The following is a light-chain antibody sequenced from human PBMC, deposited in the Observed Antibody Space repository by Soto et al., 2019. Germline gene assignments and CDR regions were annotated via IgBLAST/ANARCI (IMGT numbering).Light chain of an antibody. CDR3: KQSYSTPPT. CDR1: QSIRTS. CDR2: GGS. Sequence: DIQMTQSPSSLSASVGDRVTITCRASQSIRTSLNWYQQKPGQAHTLLIYGGSSLQSGAPSSVSGSGSGTDFTLNISSLQPEDFAVYYCKQSYSTPPTFGQGTKVEIK. V-gene: IGKV1-39*01. J-gene: IGKJ2*01.